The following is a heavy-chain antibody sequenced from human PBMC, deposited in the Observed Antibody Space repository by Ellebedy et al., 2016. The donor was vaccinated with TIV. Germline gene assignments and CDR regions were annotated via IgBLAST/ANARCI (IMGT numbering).Heavy chain of an antibody. CDR3: ARLAMLARLQNYGYHSMDV. CDR1: GGSMSNNY. Sequence: SETLSLTCTVSGGSMSNNYWSWVRQAPGEGLEWIGYIHYTGTTNFDPSLKSRLTMSVDTPKNQFSLKVTSVTAADTAVYYCARLAMLARLQNYGYHSMDVWGQGTTVIVSS. CDR2: IHYTGTT. D-gene: IGHD3-10*01. J-gene: IGHJ6*02. V-gene: IGHV4-59*08.